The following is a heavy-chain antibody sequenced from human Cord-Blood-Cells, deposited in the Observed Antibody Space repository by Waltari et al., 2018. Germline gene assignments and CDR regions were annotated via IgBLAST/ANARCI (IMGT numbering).Heavy chain of an antibody. CDR3: SRGTYYDFWSGYYIGYYGMDV. D-gene: IGHD3-3*01. J-gene: IGHJ6*02. CDR2: IYYSGST. CDR1: GGSISSHY. V-gene: IGHV4-59*11. Sequence: QVQLQESGPGLVKPSETLSLTCTVSGGSISSHYWSWIRQPPGKGLEWIWYIYYSGSTNYTPSLKSRVPISVDTSKNQFSLKLSSVTAADTAVYYCSRGTYYDFWSGYYIGYYGMDVWGQGTTVTVSS.